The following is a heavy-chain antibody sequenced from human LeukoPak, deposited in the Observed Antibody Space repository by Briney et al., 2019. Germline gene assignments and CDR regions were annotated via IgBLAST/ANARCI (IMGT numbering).Heavy chain of an antibody. Sequence: SETLSLTCTVSGYSISSGYYWGWIRQPPGKGLEWIGSIYHSGSTYYNPSLKSRVTISVDTSKNQFSLKLSSVTAADTAVYYCARAGGVRYFDWSSAGAFDIWGQGTMVTVSS. D-gene: IGHD3-9*01. J-gene: IGHJ3*02. CDR1: GYSISSGYY. V-gene: IGHV4-38-2*02. CDR3: ARAGGVRYFDWSSAGAFDI. CDR2: IYHSGST.